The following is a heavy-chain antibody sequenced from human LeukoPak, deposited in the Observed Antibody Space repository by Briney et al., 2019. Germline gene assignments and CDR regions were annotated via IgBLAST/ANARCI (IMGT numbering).Heavy chain of an antibody. J-gene: IGHJ4*02. CDR3: ARDPRIYCTNGICRDDYFDN. V-gene: IGHV3-21*01. CDR1: GFTFSSYS. Sequence: PGGSLRLSCAASGFTFSSYSMNWVRQAPGKELEWVSSISSTSIYKYYADSVKGRFTISRDNAKDSLFLQMNSLRAEDTAIYYCARDPRIYCTNGICRDDYFDNWGQGTLVTVSS. CDR2: ISSTSIYK. D-gene: IGHD2-8*01.